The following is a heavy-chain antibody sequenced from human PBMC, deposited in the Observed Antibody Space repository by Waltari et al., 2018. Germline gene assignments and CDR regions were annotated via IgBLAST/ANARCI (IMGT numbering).Heavy chain of an antibody. Sequence: EVQLLESGGVLVQPGGSLRLSCAASGFTFRTYSMSWVRQVPGEGLEWVSSSSGSGTGTYYEDSGEGRFTISRDKYKSTLSLQMNSLRAEETALYYCATCKGDYWGQGTLVTVAS. CDR1: GFTFRTYS. CDR3: ATCKGDY. J-gene: IGHJ4*02. V-gene: IGHV3-23*01. CDR2: SSGSGTGT. D-gene: IGHD2-8*01.